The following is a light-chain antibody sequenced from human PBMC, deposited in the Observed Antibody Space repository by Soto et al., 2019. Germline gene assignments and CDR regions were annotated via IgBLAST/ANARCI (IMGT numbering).Light chain of an antibody. CDR3: QHYNSYSEA. V-gene: IGKV1-9*01. CDR1: QALSNY. J-gene: IGKJ1*01. CDR2: SAS. Sequence: DIQLTQSPSFLSASVGDTVSITCRASQALSNYLAWYQQKPGKAPDLLIYSASTLQSGVPSRFSGSGSETEFTLTISSLQPDDFATYYCQHYNSYSEAFGQGTKVDIK.